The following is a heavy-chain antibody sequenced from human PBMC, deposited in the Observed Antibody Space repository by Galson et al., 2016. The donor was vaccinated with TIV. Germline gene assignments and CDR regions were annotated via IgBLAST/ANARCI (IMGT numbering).Heavy chain of an antibody. CDR2: IILVVGLA. D-gene: IGHD3-3*01. CDR1: GGSLSTYT. J-gene: IGHJ5*01. Sequence: SVKVSCKASGGSLSTYTISWVRQAPGQGLEWMGRIILVVGLANYAQKFQGRLTITADTSTTTAYMELSSLRSEDTAVYFRSRDVEARLYDPNWFDSLGQGTLVTVSS. CDR3: SRDVEARLYDPNWFDS. V-gene: IGHV1-69*02.